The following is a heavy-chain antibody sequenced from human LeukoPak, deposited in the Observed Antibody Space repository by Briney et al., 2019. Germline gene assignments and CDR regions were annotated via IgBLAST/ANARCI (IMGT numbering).Heavy chain of an antibody. CDR2: ISSGSSDI. J-gene: IGHJ4*02. Sequence: GGSLRLSCAASGXTFSIYTMNWVRQAPGKGLEWVSSISSGSSDIYYADSVKGRFTISRDNAKNSLYLQMNSLRIEDTAVYYCARVSSTWYLDYWGQGTLVTVSS. D-gene: IGHD6-13*01. CDR1: GXTFSIYT. CDR3: ARVSSTWYLDY. V-gene: IGHV3-21*01.